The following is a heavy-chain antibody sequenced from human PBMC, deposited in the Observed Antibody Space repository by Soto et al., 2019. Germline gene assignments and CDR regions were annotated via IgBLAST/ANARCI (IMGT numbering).Heavy chain of an antibody. V-gene: IGHV1-3*01. Sequence: QIQLMQSGAAVKKPGASVKVSCKASGYTFTSYGIRWVRHAPGQRLEGTGWINAGNGNTKYSEKFQVRVTITRDTSASTAYLETSSLRSEDTADYYSARDPNDSSAYYHHYYYGMDVWGQGTTVTVSS. D-gene: IGHD3-22*01. J-gene: IGHJ6*02. CDR3: ARDPNDSSAYYHHYYYGMDV. CDR1: GYTFTSYG. CDR2: INAGNGNT.